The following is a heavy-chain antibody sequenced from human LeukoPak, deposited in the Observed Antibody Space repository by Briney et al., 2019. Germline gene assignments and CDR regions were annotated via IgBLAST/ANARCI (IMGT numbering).Heavy chain of an antibody. CDR1: GYTFTSYG. CDR3: ARGQYSSSSSFYY. Sequence: ASVKVSCKASGYTFTSYGISWVRQAPGQGLEWMGWMNPNSGNTGYAQKFQGRVTITRNTSISTAYMELSSLRSEDTAVYYCARGQYSSSSSFYYWGQGTLVTVSS. CDR2: MNPNSGNT. J-gene: IGHJ4*02. D-gene: IGHD6-6*01. V-gene: IGHV1-8*03.